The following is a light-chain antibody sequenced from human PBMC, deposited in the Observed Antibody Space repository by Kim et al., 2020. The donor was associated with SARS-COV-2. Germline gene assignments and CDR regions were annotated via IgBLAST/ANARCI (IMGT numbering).Light chain of an antibody. V-gene: IGKV3-20*01. Sequence: SPGERATLSCRTSQSVCRHCLVWYQQKPGQAPRLLIYSVSNRATGIPDRFSGSGSGTDFTLTISRLEPEDFAVYYCQQYGIAPPYTFGQGTKLEI. J-gene: IGKJ2*01. CDR1: QSVCRHC. CDR3: QQYGIAPPYT. CDR2: SVS.